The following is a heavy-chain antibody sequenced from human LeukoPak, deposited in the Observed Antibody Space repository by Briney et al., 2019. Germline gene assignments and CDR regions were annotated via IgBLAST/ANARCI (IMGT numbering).Heavy chain of an antibody. Sequence: GASVKVSCKVSGYTFTSYAMNWVRQAPGQGLEWMGWINTNTGNPTYAQGFTGRFVFSLDTSVSTAYLQISSLKAEDTAVYYCAREVVAATEGGFDYWGQGTLVTVSS. CDR3: AREVVAATEGGFDY. D-gene: IGHD2-15*01. CDR1: GYTFTSYA. J-gene: IGHJ4*02. V-gene: IGHV7-4-1*02. CDR2: INTNTGNP.